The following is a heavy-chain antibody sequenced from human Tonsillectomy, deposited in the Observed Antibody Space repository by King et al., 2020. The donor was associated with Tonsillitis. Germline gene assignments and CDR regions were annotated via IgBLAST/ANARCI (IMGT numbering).Heavy chain of an antibody. CDR1: GFTFSSYA. CDR2: ICCSGDNT. CDR3: AKDQKYERSGAPSFDK. J-gene: IGHJ4*02. D-gene: IGHD3-22*01. Sequence: VQLVESGGGLVQPGGSLRLSCAASGFTFSSYAMCWVRQAPGKGLEWVSAICCSGDNTYSADSVKGRFTMSRDNSKNTLYLQINSRRAEDTAVHYCAKDQKYERSGAPSFDKWGQGTLDTVSS. V-gene: IGHV3-23*04.